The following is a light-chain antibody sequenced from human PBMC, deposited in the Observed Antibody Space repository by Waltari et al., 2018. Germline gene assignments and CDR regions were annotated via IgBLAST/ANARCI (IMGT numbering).Light chain of an antibody. V-gene: IGKV2-30*02. CDR1: RSLVHSDGNTH. CDR3: MQGTHWPYT. CDR2: KVS. J-gene: IGKJ2*01. Sequence: LSLSVTLGQTASISCTSSRSLVHSDGNTHLVWFHQRPGQSPRRLIYKVSNRDSGVPDRFGGSGSGSDFTLKISYVEAEDVGVYYCMQGTHWPYTFGQGTKLDIK.